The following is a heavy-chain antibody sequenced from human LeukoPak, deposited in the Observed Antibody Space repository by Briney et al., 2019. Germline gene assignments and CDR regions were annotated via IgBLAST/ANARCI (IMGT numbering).Heavy chain of an antibody. CDR1: GGSISSYY. V-gene: IGHV4-59*01. CDR2: IYYSGST. D-gene: IGHD6-6*01. J-gene: IGHJ4*02. CDR3: ARVDPDSSSTLEVFDY. Sequence: PSETLSLTCTVSGGSISSYYWSWIRQPPGQGLKWIGYIYYSGSTNYNPSLKSRVTISVDTSKNQFSLKLSSVTAADTAVYYCARVDPDSSSTLEVFDYWGQGTLVTVSS.